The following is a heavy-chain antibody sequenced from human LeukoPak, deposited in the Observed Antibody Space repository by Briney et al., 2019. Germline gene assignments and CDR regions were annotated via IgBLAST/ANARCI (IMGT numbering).Heavy chain of an antibody. D-gene: IGHD2-2*01. CDR2: INWNGGST. CDR1: GFTFDDYG. Sequence: GGSLRLSCAASGFTFDDYGMSWVRQAPGKGLEWVSGINWNGGSTGYADSVKGRFTISRDNAKTSLYLQMNSLRAEDTALYYCARGGDCSSTSCYGPGYYYYYMDVWGKGTTVTVSS. J-gene: IGHJ6*03. CDR3: ARGGDCSSTSCYGPGYYYYYMDV. V-gene: IGHV3-20*04.